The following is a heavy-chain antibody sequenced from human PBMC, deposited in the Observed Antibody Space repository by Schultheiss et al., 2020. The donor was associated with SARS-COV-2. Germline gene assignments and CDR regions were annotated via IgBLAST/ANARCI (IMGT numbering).Heavy chain of an antibody. V-gene: IGHV4-4*07. CDR2: FYSSGRI. D-gene: IGHD3-22*01. CDR1: GGSISSYY. CDR3: ARPYDSSGYYWRRWVEYYYGMDV. J-gene: IGHJ6*02. Sequence: SQTLSLTCTVSGGSISSYYWSWIRQPAGKGLEWIGRFYSSGRINYNPSLKSRVTISVDTSKNQFSLKLSSVTAADTAVYYCARPYDSSGYYWRRWVEYYYGMDVWGQGTTVTVSS.